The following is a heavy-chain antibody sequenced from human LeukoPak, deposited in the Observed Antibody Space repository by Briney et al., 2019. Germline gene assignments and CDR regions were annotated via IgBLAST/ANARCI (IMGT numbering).Heavy chain of an antibody. CDR2: IIPIFGTA. J-gene: IGHJ3*02. V-gene: IGHV1-69*01. CDR1: GGTFSSYA. D-gene: IGHD2-2*02. Sequence: SVKVSCKASGGTFSSYAISWVRQAPGQGLEWMGGIIPIFGTANHAQKFQGRVTITADESTSTAYMELSSLRSDDTAVYYCARETKMYQLLDPDAFDMWGQGTMVTVSS. CDR3: ARETKMYQLLDPDAFDM.